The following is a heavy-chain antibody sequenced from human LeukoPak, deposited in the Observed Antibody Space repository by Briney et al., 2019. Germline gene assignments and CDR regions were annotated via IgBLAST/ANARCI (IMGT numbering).Heavy chain of an antibody. CDR2: IYYSGST. Sequence: PSETLSLTCTVSGGSISSYYWGWIRQPPGEGLEWIGSIYYSGSTFYNPSLKSRVTISVDTSKNQFSLKLTSVTAADTAVYYCARGGYFSTSHWFDPWGQGTLVTVSS. J-gene: IGHJ5*02. V-gene: IGHV4-39*01. CDR1: GGSISSYY. CDR3: ARGGYFSTSHWFDP. D-gene: IGHD6-13*01.